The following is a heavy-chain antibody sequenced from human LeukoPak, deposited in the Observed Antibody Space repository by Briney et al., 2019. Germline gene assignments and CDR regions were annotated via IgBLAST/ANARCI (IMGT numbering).Heavy chain of an antibody. J-gene: IGHJ4*02. D-gene: IGHD2-21*01. CDR3: ARSNGGTRDPYDY. V-gene: IGHV3-30*04. Sequence: GGSLRLSCAASGFTFRAYAIHWVRQAPGKGLEWVTLMSYDGINRYYAHSVKGRFTISRDNSKNTLYLQMNSLRVEDTAVYYSARSNGGTRDPYDYWGQGTLVTVSS. CDR1: GFTFRAYA. CDR2: MSYDGINR.